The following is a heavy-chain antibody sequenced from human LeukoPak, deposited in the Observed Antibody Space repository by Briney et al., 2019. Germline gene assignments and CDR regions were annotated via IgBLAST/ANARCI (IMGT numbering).Heavy chain of an antibody. J-gene: IGHJ6*03. V-gene: IGHV3-48*03. CDR2: ISSSGSSV. CDR3: ARDDGAYYQHSIDV. CDR1: GFNYNNHE. Sequence: GGSLRLSCAASGFNYNNHEMNWVRQAPGKGLEWVAYISSSGSSVYYVDSVRGRFTISRDNARNSLYLQMNSLRVEDTAVYYRARDDGAYYQHSIDVWGKGTTVTVSS. D-gene: IGHD3-16*01.